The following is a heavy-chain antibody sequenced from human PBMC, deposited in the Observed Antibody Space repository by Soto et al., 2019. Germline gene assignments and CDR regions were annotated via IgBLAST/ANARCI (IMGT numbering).Heavy chain of an antibody. CDR3: ARYSYGYRSAFDI. CDR1: GGSFSGYY. Sequence: PSETLSLTCAVYGGSFSGYYWSWIRQPPGKGLEWIGEINHSGSTNYNPSIKSRVTISVDTSKNQCSLKLSSVTAADTAVYYCARYSYGYRSAFDIWGQGTMVTVSS. CDR2: INHSGST. V-gene: IGHV4-34*01. J-gene: IGHJ3*02. D-gene: IGHD5-18*01.